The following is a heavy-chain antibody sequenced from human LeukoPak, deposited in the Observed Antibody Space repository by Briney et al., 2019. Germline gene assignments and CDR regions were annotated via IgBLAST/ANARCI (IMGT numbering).Heavy chain of an antibody. CDR3: ARAIRYNWNVTGRAWFDP. CDR1: VGSLSSSSDY. CDR2: IYYSRST. Sequence: PSQTLSLTCAVSVGSLSSSSDYWGWIRQPPGKGLEWIGRIYYSRSTYYNPSLKSRVTMSEVPSQNQFCLKLTSVTGPDTAVYYCARAIRYNWNVTGRAWFDPWGQGTLVTVSS. V-gene: IGHV4-39*07. J-gene: IGHJ5*02. D-gene: IGHD1-1*01.